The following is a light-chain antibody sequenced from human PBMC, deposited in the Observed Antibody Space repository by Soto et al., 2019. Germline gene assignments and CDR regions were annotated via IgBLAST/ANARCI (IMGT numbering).Light chain of an antibody. V-gene: IGLV2-11*01. Sequence: QSVLTQPRSVSGSPGQSVTISCTGTTGDVGAYNFVSWYQLHPGKAPKLMIFDASKRPSGVPDRFSASKSGNTASLTISGHQAEDEADYYCCSYAGSFTWVFGGGTKLTVL. CDR2: DAS. CDR3: CSYAGSFTWV. CDR1: TGDVGAYNF. J-gene: IGLJ3*02.